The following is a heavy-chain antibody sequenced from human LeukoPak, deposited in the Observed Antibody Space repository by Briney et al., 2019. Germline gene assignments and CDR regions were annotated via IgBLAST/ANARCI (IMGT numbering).Heavy chain of an antibody. D-gene: IGHD3/OR15-3a*01. CDR2: IYHNGIT. J-gene: IGHJ4*02. CDR1: GDSISSFY. Sequence: SETLSLTCTVSGDSISSFYWSWIRQPPGKGLEWIGYIYHNGITNYNPCLKSRVTISIDTSKTQFSLNVSSVTAADTAVYYCATMSRFSWTPYYFDYWSQGTLVIVSS. V-gene: IGHV4-59*01. CDR3: ATMSRFSWTPYYFDY.